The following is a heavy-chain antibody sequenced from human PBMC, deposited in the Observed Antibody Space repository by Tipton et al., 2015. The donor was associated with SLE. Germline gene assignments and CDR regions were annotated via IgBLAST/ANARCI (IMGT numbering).Heavy chain of an antibody. CDR1: GFRFDDYA. Sequence: RSLRLSCAPSGFRFDDYAMHWVRQVPGKGLEWVSSISWNSGTKGYADSVKGRFTISRDNAKNILYLQMNSLRAEDTAVYFCVRDGGNGYNDIDYWGQGTLVTVSS. CDR2: ISWNSGTK. CDR3: VRDGGNGYNDIDY. J-gene: IGHJ4*02. V-gene: IGHV3-9*01. D-gene: IGHD5-24*01.